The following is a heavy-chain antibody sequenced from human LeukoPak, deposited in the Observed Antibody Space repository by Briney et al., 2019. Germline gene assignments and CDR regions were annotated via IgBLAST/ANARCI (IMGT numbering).Heavy chain of an antibody. D-gene: IGHD3-10*01. Sequence: GGSLRLSCAASGFTFRFYEMQWVRQAPGKGLEWVSYISGRGDTIYYADSVKGRFTISRDNARNSLYLQMNSLRSEDTALYYCARGDYYGSQNYTYDIWGQGTMVTVSS. CDR1: GFTFRFYE. CDR2: ISGRGDTI. CDR3: ARGDYYGSQNYTYDI. J-gene: IGHJ3*02. V-gene: IGHV3-48*03.